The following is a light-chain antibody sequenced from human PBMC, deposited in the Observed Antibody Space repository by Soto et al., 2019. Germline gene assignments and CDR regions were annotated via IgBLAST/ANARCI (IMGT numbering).Light chain of an antibody. J-gene: IGKJ1*01. CDR1: QGISNY. Sequence: DIQMTQSPSSLSASVRDIVTITCRARQGISNYFAWYQQKPGKVPKLLIYAASTLQSGVPSRFSGSGSGTDFTLTISSLQPEDVATYYCQKYDSAPWTCGQGTKVEI. V-gene: IGKV1-27*01. CDR3: QKYDSAPWT. CDR2: AAS.